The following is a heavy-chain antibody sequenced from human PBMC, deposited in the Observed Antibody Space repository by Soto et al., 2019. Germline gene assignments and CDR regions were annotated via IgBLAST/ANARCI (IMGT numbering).Heavy chain of an antibody. Sequence: EVQLVESGGGLVKPGGSLRLSCAADGFTFSSYSLKWVRQAPGKGLEWVSSISSSSSYIYYADSVKGRFTISRDNAKNSLYLQMNSLRAEDMAVYYCARERAGSGYVDFDYWGQGTLVTVSS. CDR3: ARERAGSGYVDFDY. V-gene: IGHV3-21*01. CDR1: GFTFSSYS. CDR2: ISSSSSYI. J-gene: IGHJ4*02. D-gene: IGHD5-12*01.